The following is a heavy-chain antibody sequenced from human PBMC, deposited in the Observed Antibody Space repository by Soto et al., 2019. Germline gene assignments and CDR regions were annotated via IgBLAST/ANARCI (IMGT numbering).Heavy chain of an antibody. D-gene: IGHD3-10*01. CDR3: ARESGNYFDD. Sequence: QVQLVQSGAEVKKPGSSLKVSCKASGGTFISHAISWLRQAPGQGLEWVGGIIPIFGTTNYAQKFQGRVTLTADKSTSTDYMELSSLRSDDTAVYYCARESGNYFDDWGQGALVTVSS. CDR2: IIPIFGTT. V-gene: IGHV1-69*06. J-gene: IGHJ4*02. CDR1: GGTFISHA.